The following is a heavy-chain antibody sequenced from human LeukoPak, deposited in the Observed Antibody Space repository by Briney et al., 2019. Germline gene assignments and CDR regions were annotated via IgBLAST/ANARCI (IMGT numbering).Heavy chain of an antibody. CDR3: AKDGQSFNSMWDYLDS. CDR1: GFDFSTYA. V-gene: IGHV3-23*01. Sequence: GGSLRLSCVASGFDFSTYAMSWVRQAPGKGLEWVSGIGGGDTHYADSVKGRFTISRDNSKNTVELQMSSLRAEDTAVYYCAKDGQSFNSMWDYLDSWGRGTLVTVS. D-gene: IGHD1-26*01. J-gene: IGHJ4*02. CDR2: IGGGDT.